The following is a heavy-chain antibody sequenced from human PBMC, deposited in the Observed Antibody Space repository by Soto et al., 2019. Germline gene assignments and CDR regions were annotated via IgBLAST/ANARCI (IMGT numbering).Heavy chain of an antibody. Sequence: EVQLVESGGGLVQPGGSLRLSCTASGFTFSNHWMHWVRQGPGQGLVWVSRINTDGSFRDYADSVRGRFTISRDNAKNTLILQMNSLRAEYTAVYYCVRGTSAWSGKDYWGQGTLVTVSS. CDR3: VRGTSAWSGKDY. D-gene: IGHD6-19*01. V-gene: IGHV3-74*01. J-gene: IGHJ4*02. CDR2: INTDGSFR. CDR1: GFTFSNHW.